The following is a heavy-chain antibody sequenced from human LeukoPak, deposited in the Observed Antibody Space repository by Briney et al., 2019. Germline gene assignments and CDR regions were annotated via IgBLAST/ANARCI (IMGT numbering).Heavy chain of an antibody. V-gene: IGHV3-30*02. Sequence: GGSLRLSCAASGFTFSSYGMHWVRQAPGKGLEWVAFIRYDGSNQYYADSVKGRFTISRDNSKNTMYLQMNSLRPKDTAVYYCAPRNRGYWGQGTLVTVSS. CDR2: IRYDGSNQ. CDR1: GFTFSSYG. J-gene: IGHJ4*02. CDR3: APRNRGY. D-gene: IGHD1-14*01.